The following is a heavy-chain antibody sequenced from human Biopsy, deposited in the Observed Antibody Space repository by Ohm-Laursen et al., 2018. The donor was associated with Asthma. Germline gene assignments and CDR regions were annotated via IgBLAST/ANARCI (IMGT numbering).Heavy chain of an antibody. V-gene: IGHV3-53*01. Sequence: SLRLSCTAPGFTVSRDHMFWVRQAPGKGLEWVSVIYSGGTSHTADSVRGRFTISRDFSKNTLHLQMHSLRVEDTAVYYCARTFHFWSPYHAEHYQLWGQGTLVTVSS. J-gene: IGHJ1*01. D-gene: IGHD3-3*02. CDR3: ARTFHFWSPYHAEHYQL. CDR2: IYSGGTS. CDR1: GFTVSRDH.